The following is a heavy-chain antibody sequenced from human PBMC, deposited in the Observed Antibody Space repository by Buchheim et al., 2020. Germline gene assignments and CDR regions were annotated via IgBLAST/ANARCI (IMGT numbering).Heavy chain of an antibody. CDR2: IKSKNDGGTT. V-gene: IGHV3-15*01. Sequence: EVQLVESGGGLVEPGGSLRLSCAASRFTFSNAYMNWVRQAPGRGLEWVGRIKSKNDGGTTDYAAPVKGRFTVSRDDSTNTLYLQMNSLKTEDTAVYYCAADLRGGKRKFDPWGQGTL. CDR3: AADLRGGKRKFDP. J-gene: IGHJ5*02. CDR1: RFTFSNAY. D-gene: IGHD3-10*01.